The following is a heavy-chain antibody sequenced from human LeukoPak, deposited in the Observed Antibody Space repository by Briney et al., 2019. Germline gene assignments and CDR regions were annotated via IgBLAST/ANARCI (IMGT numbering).Heavy chain of an antibody. D-gene: IGHD6-19*01. Sequence: GASVTVSCKASEYTFTRYYMHWVRQAPGQGLEWMGWINPNTGGTNYAQKFQGRVTMTRDTSITTAYMELSSLEYDDTAVYYCAKDFRDQRLVNAFHIWGQGTMVTVSS. CDR2: INPNTGGT. CDR3: AKDFRDQRLVNAFHI. V-gene: IGHV1-2*02. J-gene: IGHJ3*02. CDR1: EYTFTRYY.